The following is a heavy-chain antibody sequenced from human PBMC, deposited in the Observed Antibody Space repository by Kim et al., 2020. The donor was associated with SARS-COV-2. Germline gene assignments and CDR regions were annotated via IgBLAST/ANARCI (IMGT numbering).Heavy chain of an antibody. J-gene: IGHJ4*02. D-gene: IGHD3-9*01. CDR2: ISSSSSYI. V-gene: IGHV3-21*01. CDR1: GFTFSTYS. Sequence: GGSLRLSCAASGFTFSTYSMNWVRQAPGKGLEWVSSISSSSSYIYYADSVKGRFTISRDNAKNSLYLQMNSLRAEDTAVYYCARGGRYFDWLPPPFDYWGQGTLVTVSS. CDR3: ARGGRYFDWLPPPFDY.